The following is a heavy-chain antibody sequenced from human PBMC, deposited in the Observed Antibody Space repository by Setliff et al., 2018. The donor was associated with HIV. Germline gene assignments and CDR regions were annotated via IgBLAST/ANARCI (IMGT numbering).Heavy chain of an antibody. CDR2: VYYSGST. Sequence: LSLTCTVYGESFSGYYWSWIRQTPGEGLEWIGYVYYSGSTSYSPSLRGRVTMSVDPSKNQFSLKLNSVTAADTAIYYCARGNYDTSDYYTNFYYYYMDVWGKGTAVTVSS. CDR1: GESFSGYY. D-gene: IGHD3-22*01. V-gene: IGHV4-59*01. CDR3: ARGNYDTSDYYTNFYYYYMDV. J-gene: IGHJ6*03.